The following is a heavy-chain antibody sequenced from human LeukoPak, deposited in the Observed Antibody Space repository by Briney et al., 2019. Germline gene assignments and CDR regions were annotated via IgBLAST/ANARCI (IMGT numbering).Heavy chain of an antibody. Sequence: PGGSLRLSCAASGFTFSNAWMSWVRQAPGKGLEWVGRIKSKTDGGTTDYAAPVRGRFTISRDDSKNTLYLQMNSLKTEDTAVYYCTTDRKGDYADYWGQGTLVTFSS. D-gene: IGHD4-17*01. J-gene: IGHJ4*02. CDR2: IKSKTDGGTT. CDR1: GFTFSNAW. V-gene: IGHV3-15*01. CDR3: TTDRKGDYADY.